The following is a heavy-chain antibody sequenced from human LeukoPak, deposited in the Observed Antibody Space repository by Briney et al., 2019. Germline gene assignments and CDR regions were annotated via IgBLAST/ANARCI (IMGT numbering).Heavy chain of an antibody. CDR3: AKVHPGYCSSTSCPIDY. D-gene: IGHD2-2*01. CDR1: GFTFSSYA. V-gene: IGHV3-30-3*01. CDR2: ISYDGSNK. J-gene: IGHJ4*02. Sequence: PGGSLRLSCAASGFTFSSYAMHWVRQAPGKGLEWVAVISYDGSNKYYADSVKGRFTISRDNSKNTLYLQMNSLRAEDTAVYYCAKVHPGYCSSTSCPIDYWGQGTLVTVSS.